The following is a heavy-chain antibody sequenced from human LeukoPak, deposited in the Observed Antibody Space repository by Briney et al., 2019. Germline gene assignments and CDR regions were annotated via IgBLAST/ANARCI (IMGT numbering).Heavy chain of an antibody. V-gene: IGHV1-8*01. CDR1: GYTFTSYD. CDR3: AKNYCSGGSCYSGEGYYFDY. J-gene: IGHJ4*02. CDR2: MNPNSGNT. D-gene: IGHD2-15*01. Sequence: GASVKVSCKASGYTFTSYDINWVRQATGQGLEWMGWMNPNSGNTGYAQKLQGRVTMTTDTSTSTAYMELRSLRSDDTAVYYCAKNYCSGGSCYSGEGYYFDYWGQGTLVTVSS.